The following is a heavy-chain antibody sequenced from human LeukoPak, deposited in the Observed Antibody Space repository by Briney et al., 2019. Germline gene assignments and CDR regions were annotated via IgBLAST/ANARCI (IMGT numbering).Heavy chain of an antibody. Sequence: SETLSLTCTVSGGSISSSSYYWGWIRQPPGKGLEWIGSIYYSGSTYYNPSLKSRVTISVDTSKNQFSLKLSSVTAADTAVYYCARLSYAQGYYFDYWGQGTLVTVSS. V-gene: IGHV4-39*01. J-gene: IGHJ4*02. CDR2: IYYSGST. D-gene: IGHD3-16*01. CDR1: GGSISSSSYY. CDR3: ARLSYAQGYYFDY.